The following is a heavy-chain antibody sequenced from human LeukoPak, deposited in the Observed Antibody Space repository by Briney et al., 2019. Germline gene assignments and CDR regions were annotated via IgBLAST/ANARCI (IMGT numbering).Heavy chain of an antibody. D-gene: IGHD4-17*01. CDR1: GGSISSYY. V-gene: IGHV4-59*01. CDR2: IYYSGST. J-gene: IGHJ4*02. Sequence: SETLSLTCTVSGGSISSYYWSWIRQPPGKGLEWIGYIYYSGSTNYNPSLKSRVTISADTSKNQFSLKLSSVTAADTAVYCCARLDYGDGTDYWGQGTLVTVSS. CDR3: ARLDYGDGTDY.